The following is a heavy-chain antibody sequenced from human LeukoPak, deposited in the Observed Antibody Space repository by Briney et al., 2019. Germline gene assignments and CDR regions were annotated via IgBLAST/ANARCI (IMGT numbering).Heavy chain of an antibody. CDR1: GGSISSYY. D-gene: IGHD5-24*01. J-gene: IGHJ4*02. V-gene: IGHV4-59*13. CDR3: ARAAREMATTPDFDY. CDR2: IYYSGST. Sequence: KPSETLSLTCTVSGGSISSYYWSWIRQPPGKGLEWMGYIYYSGSTNYNPSLKSRVTISVDTSKNQFSLKLSSVTAADTAVYYCARAAREMATTPDFDYWGQGTLVTVSS.